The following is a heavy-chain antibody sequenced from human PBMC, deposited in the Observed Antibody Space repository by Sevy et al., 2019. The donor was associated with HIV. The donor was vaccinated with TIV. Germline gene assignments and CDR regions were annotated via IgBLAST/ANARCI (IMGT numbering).Heavy chain of an antibody. CDR3: ARNRDDSSGFHMDV. CDR2: IKQDGSEK. J-gene: IGHJ6*02. Sequence: GVSRRLSCAASGFTFSRFWMSWVRQAPGKGLEWVANIKQDGSEKYYVDSVKGRFTISRDNAKKSLYLQMNSLRAEDTAVYYCARNRDDSSGFHMDVWGQGTTVTVSS. CDR1: GFTFSRFW. V-gene: IGHV3-7*01. D-gene: IGHD5-12*01.